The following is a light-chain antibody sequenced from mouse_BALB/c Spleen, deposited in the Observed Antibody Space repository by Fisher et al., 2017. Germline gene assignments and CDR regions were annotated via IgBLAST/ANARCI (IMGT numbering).Light chain of an antibody. CDR1: SSVSSSY. J-gene: IGKJ1*01. CDR3: QQSKEVPWT. Sequence: DIVITQTTAIMSASPGEKVTMTCRASSSVSSSYLHWHQQKPGQPPKLLIYLASNLESGIPARFSGSGSGTDFSLNIHPMEEDDTAMYFCQQSKEVPWTFGGGTKLEIK. CDR2: LAS. V-gene: IGKV3-2*01.